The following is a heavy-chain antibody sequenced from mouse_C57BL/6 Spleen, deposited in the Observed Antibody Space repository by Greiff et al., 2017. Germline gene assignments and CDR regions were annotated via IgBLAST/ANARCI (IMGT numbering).Heavy chain of an antibody. Sequence: EVQRVESGGGLVKPGGSLKLSCAASGFTFSDYGMHWVRQAPEQGLEWVAYISSGSSTIYYADTVKGRFTISRDNAKNTLFLQMTSLRSEDTAMYYCARRNYDEWDYWGQGTSVTVSS. CDR1: GFTFSDYG. CDR2: ISSGSSTI. D-gene: IGHD2-4*01. CDR3: ARRNYDEWDY. V-gene: IGHV5-17*01. J-gene: IGHJ4*01.